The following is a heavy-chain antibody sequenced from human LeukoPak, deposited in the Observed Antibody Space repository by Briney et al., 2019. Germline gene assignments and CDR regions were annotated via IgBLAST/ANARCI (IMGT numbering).Heavy chain of an antibody. D-gene: IGHD3-10*01. Sequence: GGSLRLSCAASGFTVSSYMSWVRQAPGKGLEWVSVIYSGGSTYYADSVKGRFTISRDNSKNTLYLQMNSLRAEDTAVYYCAREGQYGSGSKYFDYWGQGTLVTVSS. CDR2: IYSGGST. CDR1: GFTVSSY. V-gene: IGHV3-53*01. CDR3: AREGQYGSGSKYFDY. J-gene: IGHJ4*02.